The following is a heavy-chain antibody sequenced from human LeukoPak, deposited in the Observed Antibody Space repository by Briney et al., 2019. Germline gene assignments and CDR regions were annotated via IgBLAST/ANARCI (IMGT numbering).Heavy chain of an antibody. Sequence: SETLSLTCAVYGGSFSGYYWSWIRQPAGKGLEWIGRIYTSGSTNYNPSLKSRVTMSVDTSKNQFSLKLSSVTAADTAVYYCARDMTTVTTGGWFDPWGQGTLVTVSS. CDR3: ARDMTTVTTGGWFDP. CDR2: IYTSGST. CDR1: GGSFSGYY. J-gene: IGHJ5*02. V-gene: IGHV4-59*10. D-gene: IGHD4-11*01.